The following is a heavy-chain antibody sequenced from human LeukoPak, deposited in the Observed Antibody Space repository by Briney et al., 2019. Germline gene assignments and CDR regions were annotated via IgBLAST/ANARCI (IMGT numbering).Heavy chain of an antibody. J-gene: IGHJ5*02. CDR1: GGSISIYY. D-gene: IGHD2-21*02. Sequence: PSEALSLTCSVSGGSISIYYWTWIRQPAGKGLEWIGRIFGSENTNYNPSLKSRVTMSLDRSKNQFSLNLRSVTAADTAVYYCARGDWESGLDPRGQGTLVTVSS. CDR2: IFGSENT. V-gene: IGHV4-4*07. CDR3: ARGDWESGLDP.